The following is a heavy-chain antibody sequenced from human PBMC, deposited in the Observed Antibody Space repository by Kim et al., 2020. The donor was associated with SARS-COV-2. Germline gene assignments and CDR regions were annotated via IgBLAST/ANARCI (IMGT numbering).Heavy chain of an antibody. D-gene: IGHD3-9*01. V-gene: IGHV3-30*01. Sequence: SVKGRFTISRDNSKNTLYLQMNSLRAEDTALYYCARVKARYFDWLLPFDYWGQGTLVTVSS. J-gene: IGHJ4*02. CDR3: ARVKARYFDWLLPFDY.